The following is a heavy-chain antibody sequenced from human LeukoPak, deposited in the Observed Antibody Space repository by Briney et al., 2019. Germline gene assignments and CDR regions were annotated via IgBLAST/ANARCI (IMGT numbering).Heavy chain of an antibody. CDR1: GGSFSHYH. Sequence: KPSETLSLTCAVYGGSFSHYHWSWIRQSPGMGLEWIGEINDSGTINYNPSLMSRVTISLDKSKNQFSLKLSSATAADTAVYYCARRWNYGRNYYIDVWGKGATVSVSS. J-gene: IGHJ6*03. CDR2: INDSGTI. CDR3: ARRWNYGRNYYIDV. D-gene: IGHD1-7*01. V-gene: IGHV4-34*01.